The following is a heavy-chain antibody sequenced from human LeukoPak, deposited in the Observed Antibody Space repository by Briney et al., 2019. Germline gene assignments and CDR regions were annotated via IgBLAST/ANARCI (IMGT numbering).Heavy chain of an antibody. V-gene: IGHV7-4-1*02. CDR3: ARVAEYSSGWYDPFDY. D-gene: IGHD6-19*01. Sequence: ASVTVSCKASGYSFTSYAMNWVRQAPGQGLEWMGRINTNTGNPTYAQGFTGRCVFSLDTSVSTAYLQISSLKAEDTAVYSCARVAEYSSGWYDPFDYWSQGTLVTVSS. CDR2: INTNTGNP. CDR1: GYSFTSYA. J-gene: IGHJ4*02.